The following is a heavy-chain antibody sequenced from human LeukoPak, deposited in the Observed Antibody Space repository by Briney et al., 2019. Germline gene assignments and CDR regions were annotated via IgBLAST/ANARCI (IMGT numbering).Heavy chain of an antibody. CDR3: ARGEYYYDGGY. J-gene: IGHJ4*02. V-gene: IGHV3-7*04. D-gene: IGHD3-22*01. CDR2: IKQDGSEK. CDR1: GFTFSNFL. Sequence: GGSLRLSGAVSGFTFSNFLMSWVRQAPGKGLEWVANIKQDGSEKHYVDSVKGRFTISRDNAKNSLFLQMNSLRAEDTAVYYCARGEYYYDGGYWGQGTLVTVSS.